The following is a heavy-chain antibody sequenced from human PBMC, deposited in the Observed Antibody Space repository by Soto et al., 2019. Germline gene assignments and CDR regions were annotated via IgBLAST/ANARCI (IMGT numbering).Heavy chain of an antibody. CDR3: ASRLWFGDPRDPYYYYGMDV. J-gene: IGHJ6*02. CDR1: GGTFSSYA. D-gene: IGHD3-10*01. CDR2: IIPIFGTA. Sequence: SVKVSCKASGGTFSSYAISWVRQAPGQGLEWMGGIIPIFGTANYAQKFQGRVTITADKSTSTAYMELSSLRSEDTAVYYCASRLWFGDPRDPYYYYGMDVWGQGTTVTVSS. V-gene: IGHV1-69*06.